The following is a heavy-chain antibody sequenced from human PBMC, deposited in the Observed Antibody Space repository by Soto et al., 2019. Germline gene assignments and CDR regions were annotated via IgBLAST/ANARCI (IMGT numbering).Heavy chain of an antibody. D-gene: IGHD3-16*01. CDR3: AREGGNYYYYYYMDV. Sequence: GASVKVSCKASGYTFTSYYMHWVRQAPGQGLEWMGWISAYNGNTNYAQKLQGRVTMTTDTSTSTAYMELRSLRSDDTAVYYCAREGGNYYYYYYMDVWGKGTTVTVSS. V-gene: IGHV1-18*04. J-gene: IGHJ6*03. CDR1: GYTFTSYY. CDR2: ISAYNGNT.